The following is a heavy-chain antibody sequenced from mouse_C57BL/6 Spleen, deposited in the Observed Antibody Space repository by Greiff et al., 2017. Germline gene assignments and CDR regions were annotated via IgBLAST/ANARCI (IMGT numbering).Heavy chain of an antibody. CDR3: ARHEELGRRAMDY. D-gene: IGHD4-1*01. CDR2: INPSNGGT. Sequence: VQLQQPGTELVKPGASVKLSCKASGYTFTSYWMHWVKQRPGQGLEWIGNINPSNGGTNYNEKFKSKATLTVDKSSSTAYMQLSSLTSEDSAVYYCARHEELGRRAMDYWGQGTSVTVSA. CDR1: GYTFTSYW. J-gene: IGHJ4*01. V-gene: IGHV1-53*01.